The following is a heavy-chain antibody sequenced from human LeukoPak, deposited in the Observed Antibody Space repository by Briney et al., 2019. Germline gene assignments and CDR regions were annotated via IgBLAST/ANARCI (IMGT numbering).Heavy chain of an antibody. CDR1: GYTFTGYY. V-gene: IGHV1-2*06. CDR2: INPNSGGT. D-gene: IGHD3-22*01. CDR3: ARSSGYYETLDY. Sequence: ASVKVSCKASGYTFTGYYMHWVRQATGQGLEWMGRINPNSGGTNYAQKFQGRVTMTRDTSISTAYMELSRLRSDDTAVYYCARSSGYYETLDYWGQGTLVTVSS. J-gene: IGHJ4*02.